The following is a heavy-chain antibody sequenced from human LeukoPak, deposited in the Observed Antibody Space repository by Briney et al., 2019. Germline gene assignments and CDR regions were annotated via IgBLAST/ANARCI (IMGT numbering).Heavy chain of an antibody. V-gene: IGHV4-39*01. J-gene: IGHJ4*02. D-gene: IGHD6-13*01. CDR3: ARHSPLIDSSSWYYFDY. CDR2: IYYSGST. Sequence: ASETLSLTCTVSGGSISSGGYYWGWIRQPPGKGLEWIGSIYYSGSTYYNPSLKSRVTISVYTSKNQFSLKLSSVTAADTAVYYCARHSPLIDSSSWYYFDYWGQGTLVTVSS. CDR1: GGSISSGGYY.